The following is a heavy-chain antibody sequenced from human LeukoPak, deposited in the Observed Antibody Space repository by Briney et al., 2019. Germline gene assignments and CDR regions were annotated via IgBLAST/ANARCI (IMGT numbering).Heavy chain of an antibody. CDR2: TNSDGSST. Sequence: GGSLRLSCAASGFTFSDCYMSWFRQAPGKGLVWVSRTNSDGSSTSYADSVKGRFTVSRDNAKNTVYLQMNSLRAEDTAVYYCARNYYDKYDFWGQGTLVTVSS. CDR1: GFTFSDCY. V-gene: IGHV3-74*01. D-gene: IGHD3-22*01. J-gene: IGHJ4*02. CDR3: ARNYYDKYDF.